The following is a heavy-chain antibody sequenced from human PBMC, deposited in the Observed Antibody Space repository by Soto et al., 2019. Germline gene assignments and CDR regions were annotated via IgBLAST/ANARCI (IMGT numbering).Heavy chain of an antibody. V-gene: IGHV3-30-3*01. J-gene: IGHJ4*02. CDR3: ESSFLTAFDY. CDR2: ISYDGSNK. Sequence: GGSLRLSCAASGFTFSSYAMHWVRQAPGKGLEWVAVISYDGSNKYYADSVKGRFTISRDNSKNTLYLQMNSLRAEDTAVYYCESSFLTAFDYWGQGTLVTVSS. CDR1: GFTFSSYA. D-gene: IGHD7-27*01.